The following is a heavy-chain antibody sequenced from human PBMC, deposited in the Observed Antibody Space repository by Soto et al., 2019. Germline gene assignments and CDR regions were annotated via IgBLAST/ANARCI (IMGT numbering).Heavy chain of an antibody. CDR3: AKDGGYGDYFDYYYYMDV. D-gene: IGHD4-17*01. V-gene: IGHV3-23*01. Sequence: GGSLRLSCAASGFTFSSYAMSWVRQAPGKGLEWVSAISGSGGSTYYADSVKGRFTISRDNSKNTLYLQMNSLRAEDTAVYYCAKDGGYGDYFDYYYYMDVWGKGTTVTVSS. CDR1: GFTFSSYA. J-gene: IGHJ6*03. CDR2: ISGSGGST.